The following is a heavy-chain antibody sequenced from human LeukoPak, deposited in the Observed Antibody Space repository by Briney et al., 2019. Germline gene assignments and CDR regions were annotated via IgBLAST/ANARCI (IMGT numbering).Heavy chain of an antibody. J-gene: IGHJ4*02. D-gene: IGHD5-18*01. CDR1: GFTFSSYA. CDR3: AKDRIQLCRYYFDY. V-gene: IGHV3-23*01. Sequence: PGWSLRLSCAASGFTFSSYAMSWVRQAPGKGQEWVSTISGSGGSTYYADSVKGRFTISRDNSKNTLYLQMNSLRAEDTAVYYCAKDRIQLCRYYFDYWGQGTLVTVSS. CDR2: ISGSGGST.